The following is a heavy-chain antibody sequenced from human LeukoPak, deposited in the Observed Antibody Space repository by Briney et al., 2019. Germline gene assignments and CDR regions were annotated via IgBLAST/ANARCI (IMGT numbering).Heavy chain of an antibody. J-gene: IGHJ4*02. Sequence: SVNVSCKASGGTFSSYAISWVRQAPGQGLEWMGGIIPIFGTANYAQKFQGRVTITADESTSTAYMELSSLRSEDTAVYYCARGGDELRFYYFDYWGQGTLVTVS. D-gene: IGHD3-10*01. CDR1: GGTFSSYA. CDR2: IIPIFGTA. V-gene: IGHV1-69*13. CDR3: ARGGDELRFYYFDY.